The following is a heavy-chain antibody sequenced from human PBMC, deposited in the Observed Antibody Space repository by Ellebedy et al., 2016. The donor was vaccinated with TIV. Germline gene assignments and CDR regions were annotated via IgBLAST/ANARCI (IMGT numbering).Heavy chain of an antibody. Sequence: GSLRLSXTVSGGSISSYYWSWIRQPAGKGLEWIGRIYTSGSTNYNPSLKSRVTMSVDTSKNQFSLKLSSVTAADTAVYYCARSGDYYGSGNFNTTYYFDYWGQGTLVTVSS. CDR3: ARSGDYYGSGNFNTTYYFDY. CDR2: IYTSGST. CDR1: GGSISSYY. J-gene: IGHJ4*02. D-gene: IGHD3-10*01. V-gene: IGHV4-4*07.